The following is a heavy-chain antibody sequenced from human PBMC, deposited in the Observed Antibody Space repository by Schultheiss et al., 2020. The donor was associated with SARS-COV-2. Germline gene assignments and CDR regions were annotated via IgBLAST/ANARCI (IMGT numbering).Heavy chain of an antibody. CDR2: INPNSGNT. V-gene: IGHV1-8*02. D-gene: IGHD6-19*01. J-gene: IGHJ4*02. Sequence: ASVKVSCKASGYTFTGYYMHWVRQAPGQGLEWMGRINPNSGNTGYAQKFQGRVTMTRNTSISTAYMELSSLRSEDTAVYYCAREGAVAGQNFDYWGQGTLVTVSS. CDR3: AREGAVAGQNFDY. CDR1: GYTFTGYY.